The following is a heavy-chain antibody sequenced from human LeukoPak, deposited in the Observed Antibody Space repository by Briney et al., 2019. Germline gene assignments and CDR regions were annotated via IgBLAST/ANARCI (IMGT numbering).Heavy chain of an antibody. Sequence: PGGSLRLSCAASGFTFSSYWMSWVRQAPGKGLEWVANIKQDGSEKYYVDSVKGRFTISRDNAKNSLYLQMNSLRAEDTAVYYCARDYYGSGRPLGYWGQGTLVTVSS. CDR3: ARDYYGSGRPLGY. J-gene: IGHJ4*02. CDR1: GFTFSSYW. V-gene: IGHV3-7*01. CDR2: IKQDGSEK. D-gene: IGHD3-10*01.